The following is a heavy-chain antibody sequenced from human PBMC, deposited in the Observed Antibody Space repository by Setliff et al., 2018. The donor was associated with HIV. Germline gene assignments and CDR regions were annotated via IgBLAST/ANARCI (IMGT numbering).Heavy chain of an antibody. CDR3: ARSRVWADAGRYFDS. D-gene: IGHD7-27*01. J-gene: IGHJ4*02. CDR1: GGSIRNAGHC. CDR2: VFYSGTT. V-gene: IGHV4-31*03. Sequence: SETLSLTCTVSGGSIRNAGHCWSWIRQRPGRGLEWIGYVFYSGTTYYNPSLKSRLVISVDSSKNLFSLNLKSVTAADTAVYYCARSRVWADAGRYFDSWGQGTLVTVSS.